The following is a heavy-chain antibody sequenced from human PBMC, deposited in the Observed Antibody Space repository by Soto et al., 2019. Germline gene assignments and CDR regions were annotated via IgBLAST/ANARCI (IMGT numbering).Heavy chain of an antibody. Sequence: PGGSLRLSCGASGFTFSSYWISWVRQAPGKGLEWVANIKQDGSEKNYVDSVKGRFTISRDNAKNSLYLQMNSLRAEDTAVYYCARRGSYYDFWSGQFYGMDVWGQGTTVTVSS. V-gene: IGHV3-7*03. D-gene: IGHD3-3*01. CDR3: ARRGSYYDFWSGQFYGMDV. CDR1: GFTFSSYW. CDR2: IKQDGSEK. J-gene: IGHJ6*02.